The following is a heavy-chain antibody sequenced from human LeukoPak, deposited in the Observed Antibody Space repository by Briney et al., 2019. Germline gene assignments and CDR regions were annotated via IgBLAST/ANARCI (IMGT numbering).Heavy chain of an antibody. Sequence: GESLKISCKGSGYTFTNYWIGWVRQMPGKGLEWLGIIYPDDSDTRYSPSFQGQVTISADKSISTAYLQWSSLKASDTAMYHCARGGQSIRLSAFDIWGQGTLVTVSS. CDR1: GYTFTNYW. J-gene: IGHJ3*02. V-gene: IGHV5-51*01. CDR2: IYPDDSDT. D-gene: IGHD4-17*01. CDR3: ARGGQSIRLSAFDI.